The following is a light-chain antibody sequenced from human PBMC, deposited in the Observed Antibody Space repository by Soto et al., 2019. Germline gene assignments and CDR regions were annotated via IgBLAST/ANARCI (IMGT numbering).Light chain of an antibody. CDR2: GAS. CDR1: QSISSY. Sequence: IQMTQSPSSLSASVGDRVTITCRASQSISSYLNWYQQRPGKAPKVLIYGASTLQSGVPSRFSGSGSGTEFTLTISSLQPEDFATYYCQQSYRTPTFGQGTRLEIK. CDR3: QQSYRTPT. J-gene: IGKJ5*01. V-gene: IGKV1-39*01.